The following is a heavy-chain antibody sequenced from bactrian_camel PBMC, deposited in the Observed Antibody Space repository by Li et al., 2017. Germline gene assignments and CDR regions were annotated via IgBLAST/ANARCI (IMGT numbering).Heavy chain of an antibody. CDR2: IDSEDIT. J-gene: IGHJ4*01. D-gene: IGHD3*01. CDR1: EYTYNTYC. CDR3: AAGFVTPTPLLLRRVAY. V-gene: IGHV3S53*01. Sequence: HVQLVESGGGAVQAGGSLRLSCVASEYTYNTYCMGWFRQAPGKEREGVATIDSEDITSYSDSVKGRFTISKGSAKNTLYLEMNSLKPEDTAMYYCAAGFVTPTPLLLRRVAYWGQGTQVTVS.